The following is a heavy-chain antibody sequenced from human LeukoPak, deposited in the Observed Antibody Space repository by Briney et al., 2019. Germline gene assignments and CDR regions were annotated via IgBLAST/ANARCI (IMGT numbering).Heavy chain of an antibody. Sequence: GGSLTLSCAASGFTFSGSVMHWVRQASGKGLEWVGLIRSKANSYATVYAASVKGRFTISRDDSKNTAYLQMNSLKTEDTAVFYCSTLVGGTPSGLHYWGQGTLVTVSS. CDR1: GFTFSGSV. CDR2: IRSKANSYAT. J-gene: IGHJ4*02. CDR3: STLVGGTPSGLHY. V-gene: IGHV3-73*01. D-gene: IGHD1-26*01.